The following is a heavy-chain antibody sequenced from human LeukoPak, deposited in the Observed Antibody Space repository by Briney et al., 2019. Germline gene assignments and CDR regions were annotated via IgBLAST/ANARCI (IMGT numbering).Heavy chain of an antibody. CDR3: AREISRFGI. CDR2: ISYDGSNK. J-gene: IGHJ4*02. CDR1: GFTFSSYG. V-gene: IGHV3-30*03. Sequence: PGRSLRLSCAASGFTFSSYGMHWVRQAPGKGLEWVAVISYDGSNKYYADSVKGRFTISRDNSKNTLYLQMNSLRAEDTAVYYCAREISRFGIWGQGTLVTVSS. D-gene: IGHD3-16*01.